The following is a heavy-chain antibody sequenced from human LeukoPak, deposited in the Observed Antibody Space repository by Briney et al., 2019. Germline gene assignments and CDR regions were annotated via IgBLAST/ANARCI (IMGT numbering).Heavy chain of an antibody. V-gene: IGHV3-11*01. Sequence: GGSLRLSCAASGFTFSDYYMSWIRRAPGKGLEWVSYISSSGVTKYYADSVKGRFTISKDNAKNSLYLQMNSLRAEDTAVYYCARDLRFREDFWGQGTLVTVSS. J-gene: IGHJ4*02. CDR1: GFTFSDYY. CDR2: ISSSGVTK. D-gene: IGHD3-10*01. CDR3: ARDLRFREDF.